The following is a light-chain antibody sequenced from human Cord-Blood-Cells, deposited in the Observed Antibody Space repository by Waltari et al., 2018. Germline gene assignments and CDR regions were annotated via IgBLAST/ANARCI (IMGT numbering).Light chain of an antibody. Sequence: SSELTQDPAVSVALGQTVRITCQGDSLRSYYASWYQQKQGQAPVLVIYGKNNRPSRIPDRFSGSSSGNTASLTSAGAQAEDEADYYCNSRDSSGNHVVFGGGTKLTVL. CDR2: GKN. CDR1: SLRSYY. V-gene: IGLV3-19*01. CDR3: NSRDSSGNHVV. J-gene: IGLJ2*01.